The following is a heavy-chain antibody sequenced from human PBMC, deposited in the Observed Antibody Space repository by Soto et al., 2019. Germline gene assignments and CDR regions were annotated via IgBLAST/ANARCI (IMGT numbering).Heavy chain of an antibody. CDR2: IRYDGSNK. CDR3: AREENFHGTSTYYLAY. V-gene: IGHV3-33*01. J-gene: IGHJ4*02. Sequence: QVQLVESGGGVVQPGRSLRLSCAASGFSFSHFGMHWVRQAPGKGLEWVAVIRYDGSNKYYADSVKGRFTISRDNSKNTLYLQMNTLRAEDTAVYYCAREENFHGTSTYYLAYWGKGALVTVSS. D-gene: IGHD3-22*01. CDR1: GFSFSHFG.